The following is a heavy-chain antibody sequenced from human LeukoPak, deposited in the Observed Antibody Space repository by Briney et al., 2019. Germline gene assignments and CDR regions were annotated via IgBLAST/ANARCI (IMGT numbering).Heavy chain of an antibody. CDR3: AVEINNAFDI. CDR1: GFTFSGYW. J-gene: IGHJ3*02. Sequence: GGSLRLSCAASGFTFSGYWMNWVRQAPGKGLEWVANIKVDGRETHYADSVEGRFTISRDNARNSLYLQMHSLRAEDTAVYYCAVEINNAFDIWGQGTMVTVSS. CDR2: IKVDGRET. V-gene: IGHV3-7*01. D-gene: IGHD5-24*01.